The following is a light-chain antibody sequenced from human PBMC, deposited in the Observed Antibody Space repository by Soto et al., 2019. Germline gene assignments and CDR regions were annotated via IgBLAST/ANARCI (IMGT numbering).Light chain of an antibody. CDR2: KTS. J-gene: IGKJ1*01. CDR3: QQYNSYWT. Sequence: DIQMTQSPSTLSASIGDRVTITCRASQIISGWLAWYQQKPGKGPKLLIYKTSHLESGVPSRFSGSGSGTEFTLTISSLQPDDFGTYYCQQYNSYWTFGQGTKVEIK. CDR1: QIISGW. V-gene: IGKV1-5*03.